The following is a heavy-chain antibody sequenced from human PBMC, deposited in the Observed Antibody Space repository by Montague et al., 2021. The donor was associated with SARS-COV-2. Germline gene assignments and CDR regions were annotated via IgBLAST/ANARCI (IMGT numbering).Heavy chain of an antibody. CDR3: ARGTKRVVMPGDGRRGYASDY. CDR2: VNHSGTT. J-gene: IGHJ4*02. CDR1: GGSFSNYY. Sequence: SETLSLTCAISGGSFSNYYWSWIRQPPGKGLEWIGEVNHSGTTIYNPSVKSRVTISEDTSKNQFSLRLNSVTAADTAVYYCARGTKRVVMPGDGRRGYASDYWGQGTMVTVSS. D-gene: IGHD2-21*01. V-gene: IGHV4-34*01.